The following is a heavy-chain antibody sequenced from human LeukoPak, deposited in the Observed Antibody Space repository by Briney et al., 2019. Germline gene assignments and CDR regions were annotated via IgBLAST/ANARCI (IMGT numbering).Heavy chain of an antibody. J-gene: IGHJ4*02. Sequence: GGSLRLSCAASGFTFSSYEMNWVRQAPGKGLEWVSYISSSGSTIYYADSVKGRFTISRDNAKNSLYLQMNSLRAEDTAVYHCASLTVVTDYFDYWGQGTLVTVSS. D-gene: IGHD4-23*01. CDR1: GFTFSSYE. CDR2: ISSSGSTI. V-gene: IGHV3-48*03. CDR3: ASLTVVTDYFDY.